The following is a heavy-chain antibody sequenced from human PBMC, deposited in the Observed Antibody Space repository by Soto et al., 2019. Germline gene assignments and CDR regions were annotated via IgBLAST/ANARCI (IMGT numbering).Heavy chain of an antibody. CDR2: INYSGNT. V-gene: IGHV4-34*01. Sequence: QVQLQQWGAGLLKPSETLSLTCAVHGGPFSGYYWSWIRQPPGKGLEWIGEINYSGNTNYTPSLKSRVTISVDTSQKHFSLKLSSVTAADTAVYYCARGIGGTSDYWGQGTLVTVSS. CDR1: GGPFSGYY. D-gene: IGHD2-15*01. J-gene: IGHJ4*02. CDR3: ARGIGGTSDY.